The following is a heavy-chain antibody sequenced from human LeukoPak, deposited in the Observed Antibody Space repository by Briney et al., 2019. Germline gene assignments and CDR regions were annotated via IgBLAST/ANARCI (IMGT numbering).Heavy chain of an antibody. J-gene: IGHJ5*02. CDR3: ARDLIVVVPAAIGGNWFDP. CDR2: ISAYNGNT. Sequence: ASVKVSCKASGYTFTSYGISWVRQAPGQGLEWMGWISAYNGNTNYAQKLQGRVTMTTDTSTSTAYMELRSLRSDDTAVYHCARDLIVVVPAAIGGNWFDPWGQGTLVTVSS. CDR1: GYTFTSYG. V-gene: IGHV1-18*01. D-gene: IGHD2-2*02.